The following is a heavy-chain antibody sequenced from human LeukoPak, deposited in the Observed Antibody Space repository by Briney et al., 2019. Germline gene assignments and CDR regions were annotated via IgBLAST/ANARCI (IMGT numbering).Heavy chain of an antibody. J-gene: IGHJ3*02. CDR2: INHSGST. CDR1: GGSFSGYY. Sequence: SETLSLTCAVYGGSFSGYYWSWIRQPPGKGLEWIGEINHSGSTNYNPSLKSRVTISVDTSKNQFSLKLSSVTVADTAVYYCARVPYNWNDRGAFDIWGQGTMVTVSS. CDR3: ARVPYNWNDRGAFDI. V-gene: IGHV4-34*01. D-gene: IGHD1-20*01.